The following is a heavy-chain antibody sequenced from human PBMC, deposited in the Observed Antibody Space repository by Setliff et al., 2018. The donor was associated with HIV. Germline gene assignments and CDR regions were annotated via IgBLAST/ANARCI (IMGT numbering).Heavy chain of an antibody. J-gene: IGHJ3*02. V-gene: IGHV4-39*01. Sequence: SETLSLTCTVSGGSISTSSYYWGWVRQPPGKGLEWIGSIKSSGNTYHSPSLKNRVSMTVDTSNNQFSLKLSSVTAADTGVYCCARLFQWMSYSFDNWGQGTKVTVSS. CDR2: IKSSGNT. CDR1: GGSISTSSYY. D-gene: IGHD2-21*01. CDR3: ARLFQWMSYSFDN.